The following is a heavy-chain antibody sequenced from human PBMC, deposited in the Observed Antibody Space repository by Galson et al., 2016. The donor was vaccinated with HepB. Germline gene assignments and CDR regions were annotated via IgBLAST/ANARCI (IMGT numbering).Heavy chain of an antibody. V-gene: IGHV3-66*01. J-gene: IGHJ3*02. D-gene: IGHD6-13*01. Sequence: LRLSCAVSGFTFSSYWMHWVRQVPGKGLEWVSVIYSDGTTKYADSVKGRFIISRDNSKNTLYLQMNSLRAEDTAVYDCASCMGWYGMCAFEIWGQGPMVTVSS. CDR3: ASCMGWYGMCAFEI. CDR1: GFTFSSYW. CDR2: IYSDGTT.